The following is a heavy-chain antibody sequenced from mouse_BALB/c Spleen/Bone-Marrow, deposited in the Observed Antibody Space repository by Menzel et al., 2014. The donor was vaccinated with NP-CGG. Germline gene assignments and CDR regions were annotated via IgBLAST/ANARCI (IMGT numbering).Heavy chain of an antibody. Sequence: LQLQQSGAELVRSGASVKLSCTASGFNIKDYYMHWVKQRPEQGREWIGGIDPENGDTEYAPKFQGKATMTADTSSNTAYLQLSSLTSEDTAVYYCNGGYYEAWFAYWGQGTLVTVSA. CDR3: NGGYYEAWFAY. V-gene: IGHV14-4*02. CDR1: GFNIKDYY. D-gene: IGHD2-3*01. CDR2: IDPENGDT. J-gene: IGHJ3*01.